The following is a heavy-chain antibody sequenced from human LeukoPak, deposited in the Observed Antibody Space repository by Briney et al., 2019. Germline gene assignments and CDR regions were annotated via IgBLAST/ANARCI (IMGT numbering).Heavy chain of an antibody. CDR2: ISSSSSTI. V-gene: IGHV3-48*04. Sequence: PGGSLRLSGAASGFTFSSYSMNWVRQAPGKGLEWVSYISSSSSTIYYADSVKGRFTISRDNARNSLYLQMDSLRAEDTAVYYCAREGGGGGYYSDSYGHPHFDCWGPGTLVTVSS. J-gene: IGHJ4*02. CDR1: GFTFSSYS. D-gene: IGHD3-22*01. CDR3: AREGGGGGYYSDSYGHPHFDC.